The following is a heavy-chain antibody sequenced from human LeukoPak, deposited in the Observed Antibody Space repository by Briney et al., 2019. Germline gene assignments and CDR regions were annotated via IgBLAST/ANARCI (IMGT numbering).Heavy chain of an antibody. D-gene: IGHD3-3*01. Sequence: SVKVSCKASGFTFHTSAMQWVRQARGQRLEWIGWIVLGSGNTVYSHKFHDRVIITRDMSASTVYMELDSLGSEDTAVYYCAAQRGVSLHDFWSTRLFDPWGQGTLVTVSS. J-gene: IGHJ5*02. CDR3: AAQRGVSLHDFWSTRLFDP. CDR2: IVLGSGNT. V-gene: IGHV1-58*02. CDR1: GFTFHTSA.